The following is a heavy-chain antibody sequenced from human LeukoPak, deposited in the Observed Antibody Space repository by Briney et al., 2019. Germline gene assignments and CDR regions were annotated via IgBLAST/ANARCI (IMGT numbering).Heavy chain of an antibody. CDR3: AKSRDYDYYYGMDV. D-gene: IGHD2-21*02. Sequence: GGSLRLSCAASGFTFSSYSMNWVRQAPGKGLEWVSAISGSGGSTYYADSVKGRFTISRDNSKNTLYLQMNSLRAEDTAVYYCAKSRDYDYYYGMDVWGQGTTVTVSS. CDR2: ISGSGGST. V-gene: IGHV3-23*01. CDR1: GFTFSSYS. J-gene: IGHJ6*02.